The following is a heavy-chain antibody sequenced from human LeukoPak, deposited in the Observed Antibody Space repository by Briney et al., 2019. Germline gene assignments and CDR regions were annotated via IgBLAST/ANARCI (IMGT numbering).Heavy chain of an antibody. Sequence: KPSETLSLTCTVSGGSISSYYWSWIRQPPGKGLEWIGYIYYSGSTIYNPSLKSRVTISVDTSKNQFSLKLSSVTAADTAVYYCARTGGLYSSSWYADYWGQGTLVTVSS. J-gene: IGHJ4*02. CDR2: IYYSGST. V-gene: IGHV4-59*01. D-gene: IGHD6-13*01. CDR1: GGSISSYY. CDR3: ARTGGLYSSSWYADY.